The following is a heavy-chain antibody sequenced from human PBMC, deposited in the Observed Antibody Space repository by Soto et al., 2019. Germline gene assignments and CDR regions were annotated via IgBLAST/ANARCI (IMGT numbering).Heavy chain of an antibody. J-gene: IGHJ4*02. V-gene: IGHV1-2*02. Sequence: ASVKVSCKASGYTFTGHYIHWVRQAPQQGPEWMGEIGPESGATRYAQKFQGRVTMTMDTSITTVYMELKNLSPDDTAVYYCGRGRSGQIVVFYWGQGTPVTVS. CDR1: GYTFTGHY. D-gene: IGHD1-26*01. CDR3: GRGRSGQIVVFY. CDR2: IGPESGAT.